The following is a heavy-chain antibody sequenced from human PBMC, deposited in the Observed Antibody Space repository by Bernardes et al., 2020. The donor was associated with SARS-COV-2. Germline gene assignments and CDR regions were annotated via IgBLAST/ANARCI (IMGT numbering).Heavy chain of an antibody. CDR2: ISSSSSYR. D-gene: IGHD3-9*01. Sequence: GGTLRLSCAASGFTFSSYSMNWVRKAPGKGLEWVSSISSSSSYRYYADSVKGRFTISRDNAKNSLYLQMNSLRAEDTAVYYCAREPYYDILTGYYSEWGQGTLVTVSS. J-gene: IGHJ4*02. V-gene: IGHV3-21*01. CDR3: AREPYYDILTGYYSE. CDR1: GFTFSSYS.